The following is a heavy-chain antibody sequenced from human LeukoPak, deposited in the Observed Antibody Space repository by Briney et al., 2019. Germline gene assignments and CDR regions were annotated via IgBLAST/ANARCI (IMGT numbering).Heavy chain of an antibody. V-gene: IGHV3-21*04. D-gene: IGHD2-15*01. CDR3: ARRGCSGGSCNHYYYYYYMDV. CDR1: GFTFSSYS. Sequence: GGSLRLSCAASGFTFSSYSMNWVRQAPGKGLEWVSSISSSSSYIYYADSVRGRFTISRDNAKNSLYLQMNSLRAEDTAVYYCARRGCSGGSCNHYYYYYYMDVWGKGTTVTVSS. CDR2: ISSSSSYI. J-gene: IGHJ6*03.